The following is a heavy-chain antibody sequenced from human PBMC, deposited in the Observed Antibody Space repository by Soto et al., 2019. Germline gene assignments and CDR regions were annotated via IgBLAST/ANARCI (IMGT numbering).Heavy chain of an antibody. CDR1: GGSFSGYY. V-gene: IGHV3-15*01. D-gene: IGHD2-8*01. CDR3: TTDTKCSNGVCYPYYYGMDV. Sequence: KPSETLSLTCAVYGGSFSGYYWSWIRQAPGKGLEWVGRIKSKTDGGTRDYAAPVEGRFTISRDDSKNALYLQMNSLKTEDAAVYYCTTDTKCSNGVCYPYYYGMDVWGQGTTVTVSS. CDR2: IKSKTDGGTR. J-gene: IGHJ6*02.